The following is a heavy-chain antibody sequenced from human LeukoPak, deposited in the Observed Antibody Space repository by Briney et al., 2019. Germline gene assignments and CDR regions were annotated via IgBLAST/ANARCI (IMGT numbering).Heavy chain of an antibody. Sequence: SVKVSFKASGGTFSSYAISWVRQAPGQGLEWMGGIIPIFGTANYAQKFQGRVTITADESTSTAHMELSSLRSEDTAVYYCARTRYFDWLQTPFDYWGQGTLVTVSS. CDR1: GGTFSSYA. V-gene: IGHV1-69*13. CDR2: IIPIFGTA. J-gene: IGHJ4*02. D-gene: IGHD3-9*01. CDR3: ARTRYFDWLQTPFDY.